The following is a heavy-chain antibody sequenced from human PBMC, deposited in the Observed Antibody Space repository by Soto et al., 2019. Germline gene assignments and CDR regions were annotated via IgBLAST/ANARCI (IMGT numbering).Heavy chain of an antibody. V-gene: IGHV2-5*01. D-gene: IGHD5-12*01. Sequence: QITLQESGPTLVKPTQTLTLTCTFSGFSFTTAGVAVGWIRQTPGGALEWLTLIYYNDDRRFSPSLKTRLTITGDTSKNQVVLSLTNVDPGDTAYYFCAHSDGGYEIIYFDFWGQGIPVTVSS. CDR3: AHSDGGYEIIYFDF. CDR2: IYYNDDR. CDR1: GFSFTTAGVA. J-gene: IGHJ4*02.